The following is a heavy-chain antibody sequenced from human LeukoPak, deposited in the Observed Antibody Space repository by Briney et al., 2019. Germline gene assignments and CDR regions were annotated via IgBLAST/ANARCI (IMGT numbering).Heavy chain of an antibody. V-gene: IGHV4-39*01. J-gene: IGHJ4*02. CDR1: GGSIRSSSYY. CDR2: IYYSGST. CDR3: VGPIRRSAVAATFAY. D-gene: IGHD6-19*01. Sequence: SETLSLTCTVSGGSIRSSSYYWGWIRQPPGKGLEWIGSIYYSGSTYYNPSLKSRVTISVDTSKNQFSLKLSSVTAADTAVYYCVGPIRRSAVAATFAYWGQGTLVTVSS.